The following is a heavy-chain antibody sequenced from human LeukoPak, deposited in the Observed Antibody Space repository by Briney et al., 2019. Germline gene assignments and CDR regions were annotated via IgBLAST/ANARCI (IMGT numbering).Heavy chain of an antibody. CDR3: ARVGRGGTTRLDY. CDR1: GFIFRNYA. V-gene: IGHV3-30*02. J-gene: IGHJ4*02. Sequence: PGGSLRLSCAASGFIFRNYAMNWVRQAPGKGLEWVAFIRHDGGHSSYTDSVKGRFTISRENSKNTLYLQMNSLRTDDTAVYYCARVGRGGTTRLDYWGQGTLVTVSS. D-gene: IGHD1-1*01. CDR2: IRHDGGHS.